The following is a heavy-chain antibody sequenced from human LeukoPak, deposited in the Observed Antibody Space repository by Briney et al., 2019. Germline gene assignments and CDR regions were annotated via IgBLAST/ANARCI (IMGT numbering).Heavy chain of an antibody. CDR1: GSSFTSYW. D-gene: IGHD3-22*01. V-gene: IGHV5-51*01. J-gene: IGHJ5*02. Sequence: GASLKISCKGSGSSFTSYWIGWVRQMPGKGLEWMGIIYPGDSDTRYSPSFQGQVTISADKSISTAYLQWSSLKASDTAMYYCARSTYYDSSGYYSNWFDPWGQGTLVTVSS. CDR3: ARSTYYDSSGYYSNWFDP. CDR2: IYPGDSDT.